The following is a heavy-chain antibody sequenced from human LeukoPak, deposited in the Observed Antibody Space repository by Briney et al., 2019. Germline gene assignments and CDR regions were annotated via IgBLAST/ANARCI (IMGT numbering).Heavy chain of an antibody. V-gene: IGHV3-23*01. CDR3: AKDRRTVDAFDL. J-gene: IGHJ3*01. Sequence: GGSLRLSCAASGFTFSSYAMSWVRQAPGKGLEWVSAISGSGDTPYNADSVKGRFTISRDNSKNTLYLQINSLRAEDTAVYYCAKDRRTVDAFDLRGQGTLVTVSS. D-gene: IGHD1-1*01. CDR1: GFTFSSYA. CDR2: ISGSGDTP.